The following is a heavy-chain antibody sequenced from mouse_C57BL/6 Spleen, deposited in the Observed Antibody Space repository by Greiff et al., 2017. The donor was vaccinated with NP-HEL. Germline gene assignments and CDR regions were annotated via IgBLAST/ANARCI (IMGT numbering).Heavy chain of an antibody. CDR1: GYAFSSFW. J-gene: IGHJ2*01. D-gene: IGHD3-2*02. Sequence: VQLVESGPELVKPGASVKISCKASGYAFSSFWMNWVKQRPGKGLEWIGRIYPGDGDTNYNGKFKGKATLTADKSSSTAYMQLSSLTSEDSAVYFCARTDWTAQADYWGQGTTLTVSS. V-gene: IGHV1-82*01. CDR2: IYPGDGDT. CDR3: ARTDWTAQADY.